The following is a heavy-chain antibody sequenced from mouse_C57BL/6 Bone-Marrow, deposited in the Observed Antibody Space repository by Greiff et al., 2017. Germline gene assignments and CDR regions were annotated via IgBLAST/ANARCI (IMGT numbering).Heavy chain of an antibody. CDR1: GYTFTSYW. J-gene: IGHJ1*03. Sequence: VQLQQSGAELVRPGSSVKLSCKASGYTFTSYWMHWVKQRPIQGLEWIGNIDPSDSETHYNQKFKDKATLTVDKSSSTAYMQLSSLTSEDSAVYYCAREGYYYGSSSDWYFDVWGTGTTVTVSS. V-gene: IGHV1-52*01. D-gene: IGHD1-1*01. CDR2: IDPSDSET. CDR3: AREGYYYGSSSDWYFDV.